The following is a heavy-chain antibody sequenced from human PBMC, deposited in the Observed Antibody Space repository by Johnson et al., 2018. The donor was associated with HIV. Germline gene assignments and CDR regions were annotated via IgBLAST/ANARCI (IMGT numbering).Heavy chain of an antibody. CDR2: SGSGGST. J-gene: IGHJ3*02. Sequence: VQLVESGGGLVQPGGSLRLSCAASGFTVSTNYMSWVRQAPGKGLEWVSAISGSGGSTYYAALVKGRFTISRDDSKTTLYLQMNSLKTEDTAVYYCTTYTTMVTMYVEIKGGAFDIWGQGTMVTVSS. V-gene: IGHV3-23*04. CDR1: GFTVSTNY. CDR3: TTYTTMVTMYVEIKGGAFDI. D-gene: IGHD5-18*01.